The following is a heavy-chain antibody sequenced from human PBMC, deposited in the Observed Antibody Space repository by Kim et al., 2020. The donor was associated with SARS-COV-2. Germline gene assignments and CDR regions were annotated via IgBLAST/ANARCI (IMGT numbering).Heavy chain of an antibody. CDR3: AKAQDDGMDV. V-gene: IGHV3-43*02. CDR2: ITGNGARA. CDR1: GFNFDDYA. Sequence: GGSLRLSCATSGFNFDDYAIHWVRQAPGKGLECVSLITGNGARADYADSVKGRFTISRDNTKKSLFLQMNSLRFEDTALYYCAKAQDDGMDVWGQGTTVTVSS. J-gene: IGHJ6*02.